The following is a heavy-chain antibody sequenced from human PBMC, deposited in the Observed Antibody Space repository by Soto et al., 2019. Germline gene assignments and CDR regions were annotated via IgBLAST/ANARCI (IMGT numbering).Heavy chain of an antibody. CDR1: GYTFTGYY. CDR3: ARDKYMVATGGPDY. Sequence: ASVKVSCKASGYTFTGYYMHWVRQAPGQGLEWMGWINPNSGGTNYAQKFQGRVNMTRDTSISTAYMELSRLRSDDTAVYYCARDKYMVATGGPDYWGQGTLVTVSS. V-gene: IGHV1-2*02. J-gene: IGHJ4*02. D-gene: IGHD5-12*01. CDR2: INPNSGGT.